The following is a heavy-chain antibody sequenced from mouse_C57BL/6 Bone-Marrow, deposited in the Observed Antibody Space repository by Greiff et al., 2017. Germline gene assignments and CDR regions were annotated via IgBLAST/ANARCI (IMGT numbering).Heavy chain of an antibody. Sequence: VQLQQSGPELVKPGASVKISCKASGYTFTDYYMNWVKQSHGKSLEWIGDINPNNGGTSYNQKFKGKATLTVDKSSSTAYMELRSLTSEDSAVYYCARSWVYGNYFDYWGQGTTLTVSS. J-gene: IGHJ2*01. V-gene: IGHV1-26*01. CDR1: GYTFTDYY. D-gene: IGHD2-1*01. CDR2: INPNNGGT. CDR3: ARSWVYGNYFDY.